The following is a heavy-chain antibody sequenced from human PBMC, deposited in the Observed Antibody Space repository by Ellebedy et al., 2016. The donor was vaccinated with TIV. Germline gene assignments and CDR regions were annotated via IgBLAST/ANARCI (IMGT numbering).Heavy chain of an antibody. D-gene: IGHD2-21*01. CDR1: GLTFSHYG. V-gene: IGHV3-23*01. J-gene: IGHJ3*02. CDR2: SSGLSNNT. Sequence: GGSLRLSXAVSGLTFSHYGMNWVRQAPGKGMEWVSGSSGLSNNTYYADSVKGRFTISRDNSKNTLYLQMNSLRAEDTAVYYCAKDRSVVVIAMGHDAFDIWGQGTMVTVSS. CDR3: AKDRSVVVIAMGHDAFDI.